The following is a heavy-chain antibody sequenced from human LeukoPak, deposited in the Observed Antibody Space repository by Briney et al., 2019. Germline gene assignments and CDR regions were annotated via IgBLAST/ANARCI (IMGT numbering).Heavy chain of an antibody. CDR1: GFTVSSNY. Sequence: GGSLRLSCAASGFTVSSNYMSWVRQAPGKGLEWVSVIYSGGSTYYADSVKGRFTISRHNSKNTLHLQVNSLRAEDTAVYYCARGVRYYDSSGYPILYWGQGTLVTVSS. CDR3: ARGVRYYDSSGYPILY. V-gene: IGHV3-53*04. D-gene: IGHD3-22*01. J-gene: IGHJ4*02. CDR2: IYSGGST.